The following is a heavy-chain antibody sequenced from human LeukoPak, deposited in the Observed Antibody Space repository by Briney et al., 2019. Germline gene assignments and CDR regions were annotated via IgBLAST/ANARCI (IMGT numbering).Heavy chain of an antibody. Sequence: SETLSLTCTVSGGSISNYFWTWIRPPPGKGLEWIGHIYSSGNTNYNPALNSPVTISLDTSKNQFSLMLRSLTAADTAVYYCARRYTASPGERFDYWGQGTLVTVSS. V-gene: IGHV4-59*08. CDR3: ARRYTASPGERFDY. CDR2: IYSSGNT. CDR1: GGSISNYF. D-gene: IGHD2-2*02. J-gene: IGHJ4*02.